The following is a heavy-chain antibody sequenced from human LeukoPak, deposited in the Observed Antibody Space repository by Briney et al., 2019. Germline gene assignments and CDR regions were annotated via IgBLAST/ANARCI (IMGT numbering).Heavy chain of an antibody. D-gene: IGHD4-17*01. CDR1: GGSISSAGYF. V-gene: IGHV4-31*03. CDR3: ARSFGDYVGAFLI. Sequence: SETLSLTCTVSGGSISSAGYFWSWIRQHPEKGLEWIGHMSYSGNTFYTPSLQSRVTISVDTSNNRFSLRLTSVTAADTAVYYCARSFGDYVGAFLIWGQGTVVTVSS. J-gene: IGHJ3*02. CDR2: MSYSGNT.